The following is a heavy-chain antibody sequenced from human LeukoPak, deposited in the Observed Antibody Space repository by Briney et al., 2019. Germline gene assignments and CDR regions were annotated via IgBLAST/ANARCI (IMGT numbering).Heavy chain of an antibody. Sequence: ASVKVSCKASGYTLTGYYMHWVRQAPGQGLEWMGWINPNSGGTNYARKFQGRVTMTRDTSISTAYMELSRLRSDDTAVYYCAKSRISRYYFDYWGQGTLVTVSS. CDR2: INPNSGGT. J-gene: IGHJ4*02. CDR1: GYTLTGYY. CDR3: AKSRISRYYFDY. D-gene: IGHD2-15*01. V-gene: IGHV1-2*02.